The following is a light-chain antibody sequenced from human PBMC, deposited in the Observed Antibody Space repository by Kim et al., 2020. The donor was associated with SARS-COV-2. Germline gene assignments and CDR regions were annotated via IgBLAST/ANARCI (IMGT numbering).Light chain of an antibody. CDR2: QDS. J-gene: IGLJ1*01. Sequence: VSPGQTASITCSGDKLGDKYACWYQQKPGQSPVLVIYQDSKRPSGIPERFSGSNSGNTATLTISGTQAMDEADYYCQACDSSTPYVFGTGTKVTVL. CDR3: QACDSSTPYV. V-gene: IGLV3-1*01. CDR1: KLGDKY.